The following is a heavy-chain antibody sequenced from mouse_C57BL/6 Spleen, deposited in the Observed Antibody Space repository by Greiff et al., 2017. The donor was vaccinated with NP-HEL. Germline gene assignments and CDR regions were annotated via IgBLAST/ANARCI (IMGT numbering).Heavy chain of an antibody. V-gene: IGHV1-74*01. J-gene: IGHJ2*01. CDR2: IHPSDSDT. D-gene: IGHD2-2*01. CDR3: AIRGYPAGYFDY. Sequence: QVQLQQPGAELVKPGASVKVSCKATGYTFTSYWMHWVKQRPGQGLEWIGGIHPSDSDTNYNQKFKGKATLTVDKSSSTAYMQLSSLTSEDSAVYYCAIRGYPAGYFDYWGQGTTLTVSS. CDR1: GYTFTSYW.